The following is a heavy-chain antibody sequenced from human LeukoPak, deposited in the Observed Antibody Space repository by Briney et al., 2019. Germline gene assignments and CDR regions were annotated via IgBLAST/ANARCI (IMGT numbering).Heavy chain of an antibody. J-gene: IGHJ6*02. V-gene: IGHV3-48*01. Sequence: GGSLRLSCAASGFTFSSYSMNWVRQAPGKGLEWVSYISSSSSTIYYADSVKGRFTISRDNAKNSLYLQMNSLRAEDTAVYYCARALDFWSGYYRSGMDVWGQGTTVTVSS. D-gene: IGHD3-3*01. CDR2: ISSSSSTI. CDR3: ARALDFWSGYYRSGMDV. CDR1: GFTFSSYS.